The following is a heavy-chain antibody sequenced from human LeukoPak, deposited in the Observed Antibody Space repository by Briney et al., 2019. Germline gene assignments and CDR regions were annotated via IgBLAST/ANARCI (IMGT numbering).Heavy chain of an antibody. Sequence: SETLSLTCTVSGGSISSSSYYWGWIRQPPGKGLEWIGSIYYSGSTYYNPSLKSRVTISVDTSKNQFSLKLSSVTAADTAVYYCARQAAQEPPLTYCYYYGMDVWGQGTTVTVSS. J-gene: IGHJ6*02. CDR3: ARQAAQEPPLTYCYYYGMDV. D-gene: IGHD1-14*01. CDR2: IYYSGST. V-gene: IGHV4-39*01. CDR1: GGSISSSSYY.